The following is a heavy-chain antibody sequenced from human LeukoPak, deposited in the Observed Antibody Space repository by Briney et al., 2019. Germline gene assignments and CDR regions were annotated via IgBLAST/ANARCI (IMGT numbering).Heavy chain of an antibody. Sequence: GGSLRLSCAASGFTFSSYGMHWVRQAPGKGLEGVAFMRYDGSNKYYADSVKGRFTISRDNSKNTLYLQMNSLRAEDTAVYYCAKVGQNYHILTYSFDYWGQGTLVTVSS. D-gene: IGHD3-9*01. CDR2: MRYDGSNK. CDR3: AKVGQNYHILTYSFDY. J-gene: IGHJ4*02. V-gene: IGHV3-30*02. CDR1: GFTFSSYG.